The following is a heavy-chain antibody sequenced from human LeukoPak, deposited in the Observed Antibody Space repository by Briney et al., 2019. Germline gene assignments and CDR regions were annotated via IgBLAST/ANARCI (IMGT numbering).Heavy chain of an antibody. CDR2: ISSSSSTI. V-gene: IGHV3-48*04. J-gene: IGHJ4*02. D-gene: IGHD5-18*01. Sequence: PGGSLRLSCAASGFTFSSYSMNWVRQAPGKGLEWVSYISSSSSTIYYADSVKGRFTISRDNAKNSLYLQMNSLRAEDTAVYYCARGGGYSYGYPYYFDYWGQGTLVTVSS. CDR1: GFTFSSYS. CDR3: ARGGGYSYGYPYYFDY.